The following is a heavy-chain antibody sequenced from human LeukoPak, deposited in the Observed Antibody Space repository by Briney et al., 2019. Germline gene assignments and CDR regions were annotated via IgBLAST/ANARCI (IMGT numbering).Heavy chain of an antibody. CDR3: AKDHEYSSSFDY. J-gene: IGHJ4*02. D-gene: IGHD6-13*01. CDR1: GFTVSSNY. CDR2: MYSGGST. V-gene: IGHV3-53*01. Sequence: SGGSLRLSCAASGFTVSSNYMNWVRQAPGKGLEWVSVMYSGGSTFYGDSVKGRFTVSRDNSKNTLYLQMNSLRAEDTAVYYCAKDHEYSSSFDYWGQGTLVTVSS.